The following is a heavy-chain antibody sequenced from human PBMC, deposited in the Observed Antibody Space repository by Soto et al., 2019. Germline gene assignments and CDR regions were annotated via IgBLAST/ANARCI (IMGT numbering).Heavy chain of an antibody. CDR3: ARRYAGNFDY. V-gene: IGHV4-59*01. D-gene: IGHD2-8*01. Sequence: QVQLQESGPGLVKPSETLSLTCTVSGGSISSYYWSWIRQPPGQGLEWIGYIYYSGSTNYNPSLTSRVTISVDTSKNQFSLKLSSVTAADTAVYYCARRYAGNFDYWGQGTLVTVSS. J-gene: IGHJ4*02. CDR1: GGSISSYY. CDR2: IYYSGST.